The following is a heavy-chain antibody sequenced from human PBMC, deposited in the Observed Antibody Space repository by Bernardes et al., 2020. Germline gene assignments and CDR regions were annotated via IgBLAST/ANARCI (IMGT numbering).Heavy chain of an antibody. J-gene: IGHJ4*02. D-gene: IGHD1-26*01. V-gene: IGHV3-74*01. CDR3: SRGPRQDSGNFYAGDY. CDR2: LNCDGSSP. Sequence: VGSLLLSCAASGFTFSGHWLHWVRQAPGTGLEWVSRLNCDGSSPSYADPVKGRFTISRDNAKNTLYLQMNSLRPEDTAVYYCSRGPRQDSGNFYAGDYWGQGTLVTGTS. CDR1: GFTFSGHW.